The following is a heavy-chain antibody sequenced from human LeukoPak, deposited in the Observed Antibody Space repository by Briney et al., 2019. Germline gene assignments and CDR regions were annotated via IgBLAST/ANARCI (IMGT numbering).Heavy chain of an antibody. V-gene: IGHV1-69*04. CDR1: GYTFSDYY. J-gene: IGHJ4*02. D-gene: IGHD1-26*01. CDR3: AREKEGATVY. Sequence: SANVSCKTSGYTFSDYYIHWVRQAPGQGLEWMGRIIPILGIANYAQKFQGRVTITADKSTSTAYMELSSLRSEDTAVYYCAREKEGATVYWGQGTLVTVSS. CDR2: IIPILGIA.